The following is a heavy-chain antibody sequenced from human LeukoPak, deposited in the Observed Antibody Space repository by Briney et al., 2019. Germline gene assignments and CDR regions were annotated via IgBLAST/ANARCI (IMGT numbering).Heavy chain of an antibody. D-gene: IGHD1-26*01. CDR3: ARPGRQWEPYFFAY. V-gene: IGHV1-8*01. CDR2: MNPNSGHT. J-gene: IGHJ4*02. Sequence: ASVKVSCKASGYTFTNYDINWVRQATGQGLEWMGWMNPNSGHTGYAQKFQGRVTMTSNTSISTAYMELSGLRSEDTAVYYCARPGRQWEPYFFAYWGQGTLVAASS. CDR1: GYTFTNYD.